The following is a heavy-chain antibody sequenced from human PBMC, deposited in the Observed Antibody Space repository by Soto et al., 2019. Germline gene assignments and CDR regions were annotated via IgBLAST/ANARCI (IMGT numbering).Heavy chain of an antibody. D-gene: IGHD2-15*01. CDR3: ARDQEPYCSGGSCYSGRYYYGMDV. CDR2: INPSGGST. J-gene: IGHJ6*02. Sequence: ASVKVSCKASGYTFTSYYMHWVRQAPGQRLEWMGIINPSGGSTSYAQKFQGRVTMTRDTSTSTVYMELSSLRSEDTAVYYCARDQEPYCSGGSCYSGRYYYGMDVWGQGTTVTVS. V-gene: IGHV1-46*01. CDR1: GYTFTSYY.